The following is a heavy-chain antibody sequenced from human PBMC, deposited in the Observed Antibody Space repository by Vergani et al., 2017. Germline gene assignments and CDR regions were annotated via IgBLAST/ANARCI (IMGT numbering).Heavy chain of an antibody. CDR3: ARGYIVVVPAAMRSVVWFDP. D-gene: IGHD2-2*01. V-gene: IGHV4-34*01. CDR2: INHSGST. Sequence: QVQLQQWGAGLLKPSETLSLTCAVYGGSFSGYYWSWIRQPPGKGLGWIVEINHSGSTNYNPSLKSRVTISVDTSKNQFSRKLSSVTAADTAVYYCARGYIVVVPAAMRSVVWFDPWGQGTLVTVSS. J-gene: IGHJ5*02. CDR1: GGSFSGYY.